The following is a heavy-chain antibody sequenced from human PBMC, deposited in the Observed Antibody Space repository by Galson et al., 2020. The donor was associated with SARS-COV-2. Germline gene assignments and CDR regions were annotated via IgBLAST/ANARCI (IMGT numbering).Heavy chain of an antibody. CDR2: IQYSGTA. V-gene: IGHV4-34*01. D-gene: IGHD3-10*01. J-gene: IGHJ4*02. Sequence: SETLSLTCAVYGGSFSGYFWTWIRQSPGKGLEWIGEIQYSGTANYNPSLKSRVTISIDRSKNQFSLKPNSVTAADTAVYFCARGGGHFASGSFLAYWGQGALVTVSS. CDR1: GGSFSGYF. CDR3: ARGGGHFASGSFLAY.